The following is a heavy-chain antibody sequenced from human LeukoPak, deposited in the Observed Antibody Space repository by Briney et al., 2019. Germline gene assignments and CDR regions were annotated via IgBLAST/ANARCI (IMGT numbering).Heavy chain of an antibody. Sequence: ASVKVSCKASGYTFTGYYMHWVRQAPGQGLEWMGWINPNSGGTNYAQKFQGRVTMTRDTSISTAYMELSRLRSDDTAVYYCARVGGSGSYRSVYWGQGTLVTVSS. CDR1: GYTFTGYY. CDR2: INPNSGGT. CDR3: ARVGGSGSYRSVY. D-gene: IGHD3-10*01. J-gene: IGHJ4*02. V-gene: IGHV1-2*02.